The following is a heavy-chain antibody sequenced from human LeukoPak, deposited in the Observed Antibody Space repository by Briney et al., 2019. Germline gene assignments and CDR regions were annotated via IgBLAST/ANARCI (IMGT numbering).Heavy chain of an antibody. D-gene: IGHD7-27*01. CDR1: GDSVSSNFAA. J-gene: IGHJ5*02. CDR2: TYYRSKWYN. Sequence: SQTLSLTCAISGDSVSSNFAAWNWIRQSPSRGLEWLGRTYYRSKWYNDYAPSVKSRITINPDTSKNQFSLQLNSVTPEDTAVYYCAREGPGERHSSVRWFDPWGRGTLVTVSS. V-gene: IGHV6-1*01. CDR3: AREGPGERHSSVRWFDP.